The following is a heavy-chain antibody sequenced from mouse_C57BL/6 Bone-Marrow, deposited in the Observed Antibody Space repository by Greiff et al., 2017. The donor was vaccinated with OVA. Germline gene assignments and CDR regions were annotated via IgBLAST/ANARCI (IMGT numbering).Heavy chain of an antibody. V-gene: IGHV1-76*01. Sequence: VQLQQSGAELVRPGASVKLSCEASGFTFTDYYINWVQQRPGQGLEWIARIYPGSGNTYYNEKFTGKATLTAEKSSSTAYMQVSSLASEDSAVYCCAKGSYDVPFAYWGQGTLVTVSA. CDR3: AKGSYDVPFAY. D-gene: IGHD2-12*01. CDR1: GFTFTDYY. J-gene: IGHJ3*01. CDR2: IYPGSGNT.